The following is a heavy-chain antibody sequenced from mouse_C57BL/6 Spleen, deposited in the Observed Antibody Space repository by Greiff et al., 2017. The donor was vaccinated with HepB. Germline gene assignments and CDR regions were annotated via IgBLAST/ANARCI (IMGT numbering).Heavy chain of an antibody. CDR2: ISSGSSTI. Sequence: EVQLVESGGGLVKPGGSLKLSCAASGFTFSDYRMHWVRQAPEKGLEWVAYISSGSSTIYYADTVKGRFTISRDNAKNTLFLQMTSLRSEDTAMYYCARGGTRGYFDYWGQGTTLTVSS. CDR1: GFTFSDYR. V-gene: IGHV5-17*01. CDR3: ARGGTRGYFDY. J-gene: IGHJ2*01. D-gene: IGHD3-3*01.